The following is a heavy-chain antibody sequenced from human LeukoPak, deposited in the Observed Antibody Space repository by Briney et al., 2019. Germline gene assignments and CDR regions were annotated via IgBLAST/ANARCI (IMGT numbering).Heavy chain of an antibody. D-gene: IGHD1-1*01. CDR2: ITSRSSYT. Sequence: GGSLRLSCAASGFTFSDYQMSWIRQAPGKGLEWVSYITSRSSYTYYADSVKGRFTISRDNAKNTLYLQMNSLRADDTAVYYCARNWNDVLHYWGQGTLVTVSS. CDR3: ARNWNDVLHY. V-gene: IGHV3-11*03. J-gene: IGHJ4*02. CDR1: GFTFSDYQ.